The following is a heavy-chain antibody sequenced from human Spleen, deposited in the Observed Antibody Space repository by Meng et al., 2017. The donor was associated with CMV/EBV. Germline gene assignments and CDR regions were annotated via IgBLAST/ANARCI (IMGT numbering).Heavy chain of an antibody. CDR2: IYWNDDK. V-gene: IGHV2-5*01. CDR1: GFSLSTTGVG. J-gene: IGHJ4*02. D-gene: IGHD2-15*01. CDR3: AHRRGGELIFDY. Sequence: SGPTLVKPTQTLTLTCTFSGFSLSTTGVGVGWIRQPPGKALEWLALIYWNDDKRYSPSLKSRLTITKDTSKNQVVLTITNMDPVDTATYYCAHRRGGELIFDYWGQGTLVTVSS.